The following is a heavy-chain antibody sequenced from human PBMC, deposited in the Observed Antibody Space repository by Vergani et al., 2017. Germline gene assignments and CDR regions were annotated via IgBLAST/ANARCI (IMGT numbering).Heavy chain of an antibody. J-gene: IGHJ3*02. CDR2: INAGNGNT. CDR1: GYTFTSYA. V-gene: IGHV1-3*01. D-gene: IGHD3-10*01. CDR3: ALVSSPGMDAFDI. Sequence: VQLVQSGAEVKKPGASVKVSCKASGYTFTSYAMHWVRQAPGQRLEWMGWINAGNGNTQYSQKFQGIVTITRDPSAGTAYIELSSLESEDKAVYYCALVSSPGMDAFDIWGQGTMVTVSS.